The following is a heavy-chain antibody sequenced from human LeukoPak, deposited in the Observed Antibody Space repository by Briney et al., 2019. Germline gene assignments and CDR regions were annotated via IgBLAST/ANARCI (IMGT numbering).Heavy chain of an antibody. CDR1: GYTFIHYY. D-gene: IGHD4-17*01. CDR2: INPNSGGT. CDR3: ARVSRYGDYGGFYFDY. V-gene: IGHV1-2*02. J-gene: IGHJ4*02. Sequence: ASVKVSCKASGYTFIHYYIHWMRQAPGQGLEWMGWINPNSGGTNYAQKFQGRVTMTRDTSISTAYMELSRLRSDDTAVYYCARVSRYGDYGGFYFDYWGQGTLVTVSS.